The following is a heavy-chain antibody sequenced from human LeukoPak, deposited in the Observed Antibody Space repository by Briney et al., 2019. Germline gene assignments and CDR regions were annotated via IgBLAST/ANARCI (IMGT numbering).Heavy chain of an antibody. Sequence: PSKTLSLTCTVSGDSVTNDFFWGWVRQPPGKELEWIGSFCLGRDTYYRPSLKSRVTISVDTSKNQFSLNLNSVTAADTAVYYCARWASISRQPGGFFDHWGQGTLVTVSS. J-gene: IGHJ4*02. CDR1: GDSVTNDFF. CDR2: FCLGRDT. V-gene: IGHV4-38-2*02. CDR3: ARWASISRQPGGFFDH. D-gene: IGHD3-16*01.